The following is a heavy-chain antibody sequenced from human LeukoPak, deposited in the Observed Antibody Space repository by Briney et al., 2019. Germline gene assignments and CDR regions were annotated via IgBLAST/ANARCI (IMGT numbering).Heavy chain of an antibody. CDR2: ISSSGSNI. Sequence: GGSLRLSCAASGFTFSSYAINWVRQAPGKGLEWVSYISSSGSNIYYADSVKGRFTISRDNAKKSLYLQMKSLRAEDTAVYYCTRDISGYFSDYWGQGTLVTVSS. CDR1: GFTFSSYA. CDR3: TRDISGYFSDY. D-gene: IGHD3-22*01. J-gene: IGHJ4*02. V-gene: IGHV3-48*03.